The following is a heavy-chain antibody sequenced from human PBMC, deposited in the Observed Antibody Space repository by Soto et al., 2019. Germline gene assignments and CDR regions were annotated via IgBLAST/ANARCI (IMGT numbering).Heavy chain of an antibody. CDR1: GFSFSAYA. Sequence: GGSLRLSCAASGFSFSAYAMNWVRQAPGKGLQWVSGLVGSGGDKNYADSVRGRFTVSRDNSKNTLYLQMNSLRAEDTAVYYCARDGGLSGSGTDFDYWGQGTLVTVSS. CDR3: ARDGGLSGSGTDFDY. CDR2: LVGSGGDK. V-gene: IGHV3-23*01. J-gene: IGHJ4*02. D-gene: IGHD1-26*01.